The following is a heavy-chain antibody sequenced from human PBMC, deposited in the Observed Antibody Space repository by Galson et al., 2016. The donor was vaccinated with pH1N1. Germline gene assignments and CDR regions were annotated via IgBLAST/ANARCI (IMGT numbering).Heavy chain of an antibody. CDR1: GYTLTSYD. V-gene: IGHV1-8*01. Sequence: SVKVSCKASGYTLTSYDINWVRQATGQGLEWMGWMNSNNGNADYAQKFQGRVTLTRNASINTAYIELSSLTSEDTPVYYCARGPVYWYFDLWGRGTPVIVSS. CDR2: MNSNNGNA. CDR3: ARGPVYWYFDL. J-gene: IGHJ2*01.